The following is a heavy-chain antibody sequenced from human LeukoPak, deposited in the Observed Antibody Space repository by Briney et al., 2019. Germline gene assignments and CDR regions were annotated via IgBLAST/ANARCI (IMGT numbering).Heavy chain of an antibody. J-gene: IGHJ4*02. V-gene: IGHV1-18*04. CDR1: GYTFTSYG. CDR2: ISAYNGKT. Sequence: ASVTVSFKASGYTFTSYGISWVRQAPGQGGEGMGWISAYNGKTNYAQKLQGRVTMTTDTSTSTAYMGLRSLRSDDTALYYCARDMYNWNDFSFDYWGQGTLVTVSS. D-gene: IGHD1-1*01. CDR3: ARDMYNWNDFSFDY.